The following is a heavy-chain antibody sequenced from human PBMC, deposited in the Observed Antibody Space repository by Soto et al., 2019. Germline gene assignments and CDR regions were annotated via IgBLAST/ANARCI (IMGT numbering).Heavy chain of an antibody. J-gene: IGHJ5*02. CDR1: GGTFSSYA. V-gene: IGHV1-69*06. CDR2: IIPIFGTA. CDR3: ARSKIGLQFFNWFDP. Sequence: QVQLVQSGAEVKKPGSSVKVSCKASGGTFSSYAISWVRQAPGQGLEWMGGIIPIFGTANYAQKFQGRVTSTADKSTSTAYMERSSLRSEDTAVYYCARSKIGLQFFNWFDPWGQGTLVTVSS. D-gene: IGHD3-3*01.